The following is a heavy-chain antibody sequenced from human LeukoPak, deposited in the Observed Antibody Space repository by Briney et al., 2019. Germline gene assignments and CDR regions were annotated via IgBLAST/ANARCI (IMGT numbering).Heavy chain of an antibody. J-gene: IGHJ4*02. CDR3: ARELEENGSFYFDY. V-gene: IGHV3-21*01. CDR2: ISSSSSYI. Sequence: KPGGSLRLSCAASGFPFSTYTMNWVRQAPGEGLEWVSSISSSSSYIYYADSVKSRFTISRDNAKKSLYLQMNSLRAEDTAVYFCARELEENGSFYFDYWGQGTLVTVSS. CDR1: GFPFSTYT. D-gene: IGHD1-26*01.